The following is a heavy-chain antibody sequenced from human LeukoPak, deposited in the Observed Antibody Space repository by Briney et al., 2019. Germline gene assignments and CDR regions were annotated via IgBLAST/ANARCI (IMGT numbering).Heavy chain of an antibody. J-gene: IGHJ5*02. CDR1: GLTLSNYW. CDR3: ARDGSAWSNWFDP. D-gene: IGHD6-13*01. V-gene: IGHV3-74*01. CDR2: INSDGSST. Sequence: GGSLRLSCAASGLTLSNYWMHWVRQAPGKGLVWVSRINSDGSSTSYADSVKGRFTISRDNAMNTLYLQMNSLRAEDTAVYYCARDGSAWSNWFDPWGQGTLVTVSS.